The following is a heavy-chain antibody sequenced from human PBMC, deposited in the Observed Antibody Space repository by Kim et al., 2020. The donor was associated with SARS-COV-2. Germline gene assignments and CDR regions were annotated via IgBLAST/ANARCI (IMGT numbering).Heavy chain of an antibody. CDR1: GGSISSYY. D-gene: IGHD6-13*01. V-gene: IGHV4-59*01. CDR3: AREGKQQLVRGGYFQH. Sequence: SETLSLTCTVSGGSISSYYWSWIRQPPGKGLEWIGYIYYSGSTNYNPSLKSRVTISVDTSKNQFSLKLSSVTAADTAVYYCAREGKQQLVRGGYFQHWGQGTLVTVSS. CDR2: IYYSGST. J-gene: IGHJ1*01.